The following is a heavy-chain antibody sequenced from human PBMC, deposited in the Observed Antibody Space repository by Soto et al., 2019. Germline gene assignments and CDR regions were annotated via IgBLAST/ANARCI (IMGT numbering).Heavy chain of an antibody. D-gene: IGHD6-13*01. CDR3: ASVPGYSSSWYVFRY. J-gene: IGHJ4*02. CDR2: IVVGSGNT. V-gene: IGHV1-58*01. Sequence: SVKVSCKASGFTFTSSAVQWVRQARGQRLEWIGWIVVGSGNTNYAQKFQERVTITRDMSTSTAYMKLSSLRAEDTAVYYWASVPGYSSSWYVFRYWGQGTLVTVSS. CDR1: GFTFTSSA.